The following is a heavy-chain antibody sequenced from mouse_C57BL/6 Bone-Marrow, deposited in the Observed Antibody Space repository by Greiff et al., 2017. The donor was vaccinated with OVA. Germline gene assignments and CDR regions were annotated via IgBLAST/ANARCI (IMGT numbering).Heavy chain of an antibody. J-gene: IGHJ3*01. CDR1: GFTFTDYY. CDR3: ATGTSCFAY. CDR2: VSPYNGGT. Sequence: VQLQQSGPVLVKPGPSVKISCKASGFTFTDYYLHWVKQSHGKSLEWIGIVSPYNGGTRSNQKFKGQATLTVDTASSTAYMELNSLTSEDSAFYYCATGTSCFAYWGQGTLVTVSA. D-gene: IGHD4-1*01. V-gene: IGHV1-36*01.